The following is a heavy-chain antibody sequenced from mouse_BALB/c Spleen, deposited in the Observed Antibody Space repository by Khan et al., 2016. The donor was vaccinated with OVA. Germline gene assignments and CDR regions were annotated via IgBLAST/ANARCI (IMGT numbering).Heavy chain of an antibody. Sequence: EVQLQESGPGLVKPSQSLSLTCTVTGYSITSDYAWNWIRHFPGNKLEWMGYISYSGSTSYNPSLKSRISITRDTSQNQFFLQLSAVTTEDTATYDCARSRGYDYDAWFAFGGQGTLVTVSA. CDR3: ARSRGYDYDAWFAF. CDR1: GYSITSDYA. CDR2: ISYSGST. J-gene: IGHJ3*01. V-gene: IGHV3-2*02. D-gene: IGHD2-4*01.